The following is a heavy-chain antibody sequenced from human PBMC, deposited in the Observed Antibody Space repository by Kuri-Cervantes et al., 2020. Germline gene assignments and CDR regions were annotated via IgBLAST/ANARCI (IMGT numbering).Heavy chain of an antibody. V-gene: IGHV3-30*02. CDR3: ARGLCSSTSCYPGDY. CDR1: GFTFSSYG. CDR2: IRYDGNEK. J-gene: IGHJ4*02. Sequence: GESLKISCAASGFTFSSYGMHWVRQAPGKGLEWVAFIRYDGNEKYYADSVKGRFTISRDNSKNTLYLQMGSLRAEDMAVYYCARGLCSSTSCYPGDYWGQGTLVTVSS. D-gene: IGHD2-2*01.